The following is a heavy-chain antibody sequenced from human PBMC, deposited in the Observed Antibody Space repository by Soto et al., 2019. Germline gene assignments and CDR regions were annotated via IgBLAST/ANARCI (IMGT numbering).Heavy chain of an antibody. V-gene: IGHV4-4*07. D-gene: IGHD2-15*01. CDR2: IYTSGST. CDR3: ARSRVVVATTHYYGMDV. J-gene: IGHJ6*02. Sequence: PSETLSLTCTVSGGSISSYYWSWIRQPAWKGLEWIGRIYTSGSTNYNPSLMSRVTMSVDTSKNQFSLKLSSVTAADTAVYYCARSRVVVATTHYYGMDVWGHGTMVTVSS. CDR1: GGSISSYY.